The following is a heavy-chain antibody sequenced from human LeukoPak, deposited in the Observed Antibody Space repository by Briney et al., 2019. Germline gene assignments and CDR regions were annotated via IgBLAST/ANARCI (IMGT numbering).Heavy chain of an antibody. D-gene: IGHD1-26*01. J-gene: IGHJ4*02. CDR1: GYTFTTYY. Sequence: ASVKVSFKASGYTFTTYYLHWVRQAPGQGLEWMGIINPNAGDTGYARKFLGRVTITRDKSTSTVYMELSSLRSEDTAVYYCARGEGYRVGAWWYFDYWGQGTLVTVSS. V-gene: IGHV1-46*01. CDR2: INPNAGDT. CDR3: ARGEGYRVGAWWYFDY.